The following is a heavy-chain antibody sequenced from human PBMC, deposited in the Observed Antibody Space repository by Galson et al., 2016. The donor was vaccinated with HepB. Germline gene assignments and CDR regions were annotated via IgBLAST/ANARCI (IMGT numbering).Heavy chain of an antibody. CDR2: TYYRSKWYY. Sequence: CAISGDSVSSDSAAWNWIRQSPSRGLEWLGRTYYRSKWYYDYAVSVIRRITINVESSKNEFSLQLNSVTPEDTAVYYCARDTKQWLAPLNYYYYYMDVWGKGTTVTVSS. CDR3: ARDTKQWLAPLNYYYYYMDV. V-gene: IGHV6-1*01. J-gene: IGHJ6*03. CDR1: GDSVSSDSAA. D-gene: IGHD6-19*01.